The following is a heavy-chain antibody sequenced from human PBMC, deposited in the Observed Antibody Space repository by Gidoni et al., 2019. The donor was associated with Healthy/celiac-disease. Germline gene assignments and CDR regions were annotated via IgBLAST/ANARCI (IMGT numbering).Heavy chain of an antibody. CDR1: GFTFSSYW. D-gene: IGHD1-7*01. J-gene: IGHJ6*02. V-gene: IGHV3-74*01. CDR3: ARAAGTTRSYYYYGMDV. Sequence: EVQLVESGGGLVQPGGSLRLSCAASGFTFSSYWMHWVRQAPGKGRGWVSRINSDGSSTSYADSVKGRFTISRDNAKNTLYLQMNSLRAEDTAVYYCARAAGTTRSYYYYGMDVWGQGTTVTVSS. CDR2: INSDGSST.